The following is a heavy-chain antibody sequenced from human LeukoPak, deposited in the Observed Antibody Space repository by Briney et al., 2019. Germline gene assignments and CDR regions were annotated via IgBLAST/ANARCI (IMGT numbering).Heavy chain of an antibody. CDR2: ISGSGGST. J-gene: IGHJ3*02. CDR3: AKGLYDSSGYSADAFDI. D-gene: IGHD3-22*01. CDR1: GFTFSSYA. V-gene: IGHV3-23*01. Sequence: GGSLRLSCAASGFTFSSYAMSWVRQAPGKGLEWVSAISGSGGSTYYADSVKGRFTISRDNSKNTLYLQMNSLRAEDTAVYCCAKGLYDSSGYSADAFDIWGQGTMVTVSS.